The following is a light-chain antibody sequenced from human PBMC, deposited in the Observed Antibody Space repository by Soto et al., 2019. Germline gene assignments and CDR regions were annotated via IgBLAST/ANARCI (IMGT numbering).Light chain of an antibody. J-gene: IGKJ2*01. Sequence: EILMTQSPATLSVSPGERATLSCRASQSVSHNLAWYQQKPGQAPRLLFYGASTRATRIPARFSGSGSGTDFTLTISSLQSEDFAVYYCQQSNNWPYTFGQGTKLEIK. CDR1: QSVSHN. CDR3: QQSNNWPYT. V-gene: IGKV3-15*01. CDR2: GAS.